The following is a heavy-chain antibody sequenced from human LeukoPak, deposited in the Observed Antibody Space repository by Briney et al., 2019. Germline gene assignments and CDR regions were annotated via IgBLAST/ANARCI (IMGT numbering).Heavy chain of an antibody. D-gene: IGHD6-19*01. CDR3: ARGLFIGSGWPSPYFDY. V-gene: IGHV3-74*01. CDR1: GFTFSSYW. Sequence: GGSLRLSCAASGFTFSSYWMHWVRQAPGKGLVWVSRINSDGSSTSYADSVKGRFTISRDNAKNTLYLQMNSLRAEDTAVYYCARGLFIGSGWPSPYFDYWGQGTLVTVSS. J-gene: IGHJ4*02. CDR2: INSDGSST.